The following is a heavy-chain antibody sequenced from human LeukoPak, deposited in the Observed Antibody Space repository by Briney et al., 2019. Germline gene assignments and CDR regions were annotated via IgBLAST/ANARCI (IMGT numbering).Heavy chain of an antibody. CDR1: GDSISSYY. D-gene: IGHD6-6*01. CDR3: ARSGSSTHY. V-gene: IGHV4-59*01. CDR2: IYHSGST. J-gene: IGHJ4*02. Sequence: SETLSLTCTVSGDSISSYYWSWIRQPPGKGLEWIGYIYHSGSTNYNSSLKSRVTISADTSKDQFSLKLASVTAADTAVYYCARSGSSTHYWGQGTLVTVSS.